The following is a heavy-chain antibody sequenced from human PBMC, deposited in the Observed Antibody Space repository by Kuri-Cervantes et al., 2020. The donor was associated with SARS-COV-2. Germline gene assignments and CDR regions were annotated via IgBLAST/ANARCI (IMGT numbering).Heavy chain of an antibody. J-gene: IGHJ3*02. CDR2: INPNSGGT. D-gene: IGHD3-3*01. CDR3: ASSIDTDFWSGHLVSGHHDAFDI. Sequence: ASVKVSCKASGYTFTGYYMHWVRQAPGQGLEWMGWINPNSGGTNYAQKFQGRVTITRDTSNSTAYMELSRLRSDDTAVYYCASSIDTDFWSGHLVSGHHDAFDIWGKGTMVTVSS. CDR1: GYTFTGYY. V-gene: IGHV1-2*02.